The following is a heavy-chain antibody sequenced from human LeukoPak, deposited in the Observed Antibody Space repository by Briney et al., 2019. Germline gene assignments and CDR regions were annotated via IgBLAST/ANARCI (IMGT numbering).Heavy chain of an antibody. V-gene: IGHV4-39*07. CDR1: GGSISSSSYY. D-gene: IGHD6-19*01. CDR3: ARDRSEVSRTVADYYYYGMDV. CDR2: IYYSGST. Sequence: PSETLSLTCTVSGGSISSSSYYWGWIRQPPGKGLEWIGSIYYSGSTYYNPSLKSRVTISVDTSKNQFSLKLSSVTAADTAVYYCARDRSEVSRTVADYYYYGMDVWGQGTTVTVSS. J-gene: IGHJ6*02.